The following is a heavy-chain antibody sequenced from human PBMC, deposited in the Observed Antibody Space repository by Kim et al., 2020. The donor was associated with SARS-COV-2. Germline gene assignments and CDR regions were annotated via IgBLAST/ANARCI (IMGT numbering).Heavy chain of an antibody. V-gene: IGHV3-23*01. J-gene: IGHJ6*02. CDR1: GFTFSSYA. D-gene: IGHD5-18*01. CDR2: ISGSGGST. Sequence: GGSLRLSCAASGFTFSSYAMSWVRQAPGKGLEWVSAISGSGGSTYYADSVKGRFTISRDNSKNTLYLQMNSLRAEDTAVYYCAKVFRVDTAMVFASYYYYGMDVWGQGTRSPSP. CDR3: AKVFRVDTAMVFASYYYYGMDV.